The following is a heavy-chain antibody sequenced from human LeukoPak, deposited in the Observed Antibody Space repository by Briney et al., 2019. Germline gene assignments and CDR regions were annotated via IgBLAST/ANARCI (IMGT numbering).Heavy chain of an antibody. V-gene: IGHV3-30*04. J-gene: IGHJ4*02. Sequence: GGSLRLSCAASGFAFSSYAVHWVRQAPGKGLEWVALITYDGYYKYYSDSVKGRFTISSDTSKNTMYLQMNSLRAEDTAVYYCARDLSPVVRASPMGYWGQGTLVTVSS. D-gene: IGHD3-10*01. CDR1: GFAFSSYA. CDR2: ITYDGYYK. CDR3: ARDLSPVVRASPMGY.